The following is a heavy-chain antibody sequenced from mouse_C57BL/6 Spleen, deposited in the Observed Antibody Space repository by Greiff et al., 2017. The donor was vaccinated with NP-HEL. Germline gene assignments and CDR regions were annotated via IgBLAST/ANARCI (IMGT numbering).Heavy chain of an antibody. J-gene: IGHJ4*01. CDR1: GYTFTSYW. Sequence: QVQLQQPGAELVRPGSSVKLSCKASGYTFTSYWMHWVKQRPIQGLEWIGNIDPSDSATHYNQKFKDKATLTVDKSSSTAYMQLSSLTSEDSAVYYCARALSYSYAMDYWGQGTSVTVSS. V-gene: IGHV1-52*01. CDR3: ARALSYSYAMDY. CDR2: IDPSDSAT. D-gene: IGHD1-1*01.